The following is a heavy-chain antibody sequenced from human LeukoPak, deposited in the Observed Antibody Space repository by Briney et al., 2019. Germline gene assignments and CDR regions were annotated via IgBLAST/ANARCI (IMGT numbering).Heavy chain of an antibody. D-gene: IGHD6-19*01. V-gene: IGHV3-30*04. J-gene: IGHJ4*02. CDR2: ISYDGSNK. CDR1: GFTFSSYA. Sequence: PGGSLRLSCAASGFTFSSYAMHWVRQAPGKGLKWVAVISYDGSNKYYADSVKGRFTISRDNSKNTLYLQMNSLRAEDTAVYYCARPSQQWLAPGGFDYWGQGTLVTVSS. CDR3: ARPSQQWLAPGGFDY.